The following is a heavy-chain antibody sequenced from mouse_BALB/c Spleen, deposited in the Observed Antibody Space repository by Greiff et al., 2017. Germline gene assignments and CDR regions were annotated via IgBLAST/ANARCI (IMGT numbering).Heavy chain of an antibody. Sequence: VQLQQSGPQLVRPGASVKISCKASGYSFTSYWMHWVKQRPGQGLEWIGMIDPSDSETRLNQKFKDKATLTVDKSSSTAYMQLSSPTSEDSAVYYCARDGNYDFDVWGAGTTVTVSS. CDR3: ARDGNYDFDV. J-gene: IGHJ1*01. CDR2: IDPSDSET. CDR1: GYSFTSYW. V-gene: IGHV1S126*01. D-gene: IGHD2-1*01.